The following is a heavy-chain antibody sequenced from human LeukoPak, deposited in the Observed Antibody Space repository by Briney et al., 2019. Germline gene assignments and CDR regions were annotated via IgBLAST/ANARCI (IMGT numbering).Heavy chain of an antibody. CDR3: AKGGYLPYYYYYMDV. D-gene: IGHD3-22*01. CDR2: IRNDGSNK. CDR1: GFSLSNYN. Sequence: GGSLRLSCAASGFSLSNYNMHWVRQAPGKGLEWVAFIRNDGSNKYYADSVKGRFTISRDNSKNTMSLQMKSLRAEDTAVYYCAKGGYLPYYYYYMDVWGRGTTVTISS. J-gene: IGHJ6*03. V-gene: IGHV3-30*02.